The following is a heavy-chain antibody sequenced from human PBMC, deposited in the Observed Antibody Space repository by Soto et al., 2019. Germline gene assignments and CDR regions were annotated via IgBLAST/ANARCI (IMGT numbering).Heavy chain of an antibody. CDR2: IIPILGIA. J-gene: IGHJ4*02. Sequence: ASVKVSCKASGGTFSSYTISWVRQAPGQGLEWMGRIIPILGIANYAQKFQGRVTITADKSTSTAYMELSSLRSEDTAVYYCANSIESYGSLDYWGQGTLVTVSS. CDR3: ANSIESYGSLDY. V-gene: IGHV1-69*02. CDR1: GGTFSSYT. D-gene: IGHD5-18*01.